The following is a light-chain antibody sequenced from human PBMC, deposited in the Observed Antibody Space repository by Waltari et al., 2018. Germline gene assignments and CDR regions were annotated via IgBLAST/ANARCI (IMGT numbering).Light chain of an antibody. V-gene: IGKV3-15*01. CDR3: QQYNNWPPGT. CDR1: QSVRSD. J-gene: IGKJ1*01. CDR2: GAS. Sequence: EIVLTQSPATLSVSPGERATLSCRASQSVRSDLAWYQQKPGQAPRLLIYGASTRATAIPARFSGSGSGTEFTLTISSLQSEDFAVYYCQQYNNWPPGTFGQGTKVEIK.